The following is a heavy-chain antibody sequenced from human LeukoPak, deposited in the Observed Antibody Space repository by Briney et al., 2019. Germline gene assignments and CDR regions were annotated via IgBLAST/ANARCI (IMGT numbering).Heavy chain of an antibody. CDR3: AKEGDSSGHCGIFDL. V-gene: IGHV3-30-3*01. CDR1: GFTFSKWP. D-gene: IGHD3-22*01. Sequence: GGSLRLSCVASGFTFSKWPMHWLRQAPGKGLEWVAVTSHDGSGEIYADSVKGRLSISRDNSKNRMFLQVNNLRVEDTAVYYCAKEGDSSGHCGIFDLWSQGTRVTVSA. J-gene: IGHJ3*01. CDR2: TSHDGSGE.